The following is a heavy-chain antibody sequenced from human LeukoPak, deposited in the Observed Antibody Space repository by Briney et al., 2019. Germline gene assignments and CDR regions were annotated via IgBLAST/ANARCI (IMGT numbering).Heavy chain of an antibody. Sequence: PGGSLRLSCAASGFTFSSYWMHWVRQAPGKGLVWVSHISSDGSTTSYADSVKGRFTISRDNAKNTLYLQMNSLRAEDTAVYYCARGIATIPAGVNDYWGQGTLVTVSS. CDR3: ARGIATIPAGVNDY. CDR2: ISSDGSTT. V-gene: IGHV3-74*01. J-gene: IGHJ4*02. CDR1: GFTFSSYW. D-gene: IGHD2-2*01.